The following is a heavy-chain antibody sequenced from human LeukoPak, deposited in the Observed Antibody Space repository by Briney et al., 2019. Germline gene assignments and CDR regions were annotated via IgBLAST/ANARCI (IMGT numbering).Heavy chain of an antibody. Sequence: GGSLRLSCAASGFTFRSHDMSWVRQAPGKGLEWVSAISGSGGSTYYADSVKGRFTISRDNSKNTLYLQMNSLRAEDTAVYYCAKEVEMATIHYWGQGTLVTVSS. D-gene: IGHD5-24*01. CDR2: ISGSGGST. V-gene: IGHV3-23*01. CDR3: AKEVEMATIHY. CDR1: GFTFRSHD. J-gene: IGHJ4*02.